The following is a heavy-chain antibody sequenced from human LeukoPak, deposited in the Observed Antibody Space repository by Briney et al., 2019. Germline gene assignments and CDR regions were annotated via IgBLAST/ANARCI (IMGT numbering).Heavy chain of an antibody. J-gene: IGHJ4*02. CDR3: TGNYYGSGSYADFDY. D-gene: IGHD3-10*01. Sequence: ASVKVSCKASGYSFTSHYMHWVRQASGKGLEWVGRIRSTANGYATAYAASVKGRFTISRDDSKNTAYLQMDSLKTEDTAVYYCTGNYYGSGSYADFDYWGQGTLVTVSS. V-gene: IGHV3-73*01. CDR1: GYSFTSHY. CDR2: IRSTANGYAT.